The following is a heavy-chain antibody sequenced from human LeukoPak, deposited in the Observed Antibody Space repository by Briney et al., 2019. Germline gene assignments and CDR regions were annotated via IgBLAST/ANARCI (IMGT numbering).Heavy chain of an antibody. D-gene: IGHD3-16*01. CDR2: ISGSGGST. V-gene: IGHV3-23*01. Sequence: PGGSLRLSCAASGFTFSSYVVNWVRQAPGKGLEWVSAISGSGGSTYYADSVKGRFTISRDNSKNTLYLQMNSLRAEDTAVYYCAKAERGVWGSYRWGAFDIWGQGTMVTVSS. CDR1: GFTFSSYV. CDR3: AKAERGVWGSYRWGAFDI. J-gene: IGHJ3*02.